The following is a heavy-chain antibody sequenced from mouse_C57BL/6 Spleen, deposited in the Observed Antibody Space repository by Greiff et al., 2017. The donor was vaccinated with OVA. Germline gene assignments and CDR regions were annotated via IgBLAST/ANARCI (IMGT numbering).Heavy chain of an antibody. CDR3: ARNSYYYGSRTDAMDY. D-gene: IGHD1-1*01. V-gene: IGHV1-76*01. J-gene: IGHJ4*01. CDR1: GYTFTDYY. CDR2: IYPGSGNT. Sequence: VQLQQSGAELVRPGASVKLSCKASGYTFTDYYINWVKQRPGQGLEWIARIYPGSGNTYYNEKFKGKATLTAEKSSSTAYMQLSSLTSEDSAVYFCARNSYYYGSRTDAMDYWGQGTSVTVSS.